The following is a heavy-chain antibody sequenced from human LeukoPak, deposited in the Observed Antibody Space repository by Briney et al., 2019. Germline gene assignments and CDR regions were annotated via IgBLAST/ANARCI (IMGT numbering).Heavy chain of an antibody. CDR3: ARLNRITLNRGNIDY. CDR1: GGSINSSSYY. Sequence: SETLSLTCTVSGGSINSSSYYWGWIRQPPGEGLEWIGSIYYSGSTYYNSSLKSRVTISVDTSKNQFSLKLSSVTAADTAVYYCARLNRITLNRGNIDYWGQGTLVTVSS. CDR2: IYYSGST. D-gene: IGHD3-10*01. V-gene: IGHV4-39*01. J-gene: IGHJ4*02.